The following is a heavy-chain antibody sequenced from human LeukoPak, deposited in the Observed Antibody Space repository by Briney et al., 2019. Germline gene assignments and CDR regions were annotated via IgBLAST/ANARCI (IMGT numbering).Heavy chain of an antibody. Sequence: ASLKVSCKASGYTLTSYGICWVRQAPGQGLEWMVWISAYNGNTNYAQKLQGRVTMTTDTSTSTAYMELRSLRPDDTAVYYCARGYCSSTSCLRFDPWGQGTLVTVSS. CDR2: ISAYNGNT. J-gene: IGHJ5*02. CDR1: GYTLTSYG. CDR3: ARGYCSSTSCLRFDP. V-gene: IGHV1-18*04. D-gene: IGHD2-2*01.